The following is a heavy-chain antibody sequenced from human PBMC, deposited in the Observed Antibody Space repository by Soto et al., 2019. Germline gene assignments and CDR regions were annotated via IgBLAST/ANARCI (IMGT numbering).Heavy chain of an antibody. CDR1: GGSISSGGYY. CDR3: ARSYYDSSGYYFRTSWFDP. V-gene: IGHV4-31*03. CDR2: IYYSGST. Sequence: SETLSLTCTVSGGSISSGGYYWSWIRQHPGKGLEWIGYIYYSGSTYYNPSLKSRVTISVDTSKNQFSLKLSSVTAADTAVYYCARSYYDSSGYYFRTSWFDPWGQGTLVTVSS. J-gene: IGHJ5*02. D-gene: IGHD3-22*01.